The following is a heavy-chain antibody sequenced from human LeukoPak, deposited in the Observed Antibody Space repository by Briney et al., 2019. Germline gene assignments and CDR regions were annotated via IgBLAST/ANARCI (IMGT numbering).Heavy chain of an antibody. J-gene: IGHJ4*02. Sequence: PSETLSLTCAVYGGSFSGYYWSWIRQPPGKGLEWIGEINHSGSTNYNPSLKSRVTISVDTSKNQFSLKLSSVIAADTAVYYCAREAVAGTEALYYFDYWGQGTLVTVSS. CDR1: GGSFSGYY. CDR2: INHSGST. CDR3: AREAVAGTEALYYFDY. D-gene: IGHD6-19*01. V-gene: IGHV4-34*01.